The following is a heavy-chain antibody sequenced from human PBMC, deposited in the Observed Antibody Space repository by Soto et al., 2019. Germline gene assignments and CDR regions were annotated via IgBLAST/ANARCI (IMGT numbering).Heavy chain of an antibody. Sequence: ASVKVSCKASGYTFTGYYMHWVRQAPGQGLEWMGWINPNSGGTNYAQKFQGWVTMTRDTSISTAYMELSSLRSEDTAVYYGARVSSGYYGHFDYWGQGTLVTVSS. CDR1: GYTFTGYY. CDR3: ARVSSGYYGHFDY. J-gene: IGHJ4*02. V-gene: IGHV1-2*04. CDR2: INPNSGGT. D-gene: IGHD3-22*01.